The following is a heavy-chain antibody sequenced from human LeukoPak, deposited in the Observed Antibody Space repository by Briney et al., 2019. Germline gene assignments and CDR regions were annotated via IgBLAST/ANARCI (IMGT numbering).Heavy chain of an antibody. J-gene: IGHJ6*03. Sequence: SETLSLTCTVSGGSISSYYWSWIRQPPGKGLEWMGYIYYSGSTNYNPSLKSRVTISVDTSKNQFSLKLSSVTAADTAVYYCARGKGRSYYYYMDVWGKGTTVTVSS. V-gene: IGHV4-59*01. CDR3: ARGKGRSYYYYMDV. CDR1: GGSISSYY. CDR2: IYYSGST.